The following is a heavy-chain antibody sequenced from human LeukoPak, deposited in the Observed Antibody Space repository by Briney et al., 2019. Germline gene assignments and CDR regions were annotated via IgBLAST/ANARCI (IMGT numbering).Heavy chain of an antibody. CDR2: IYYSGST. CDR3: ARHEPYSYGYCNYFDY. J-gene: IGHJ4*02. D-gene: IGHD5-18*01. V-gene: IGHV4-39*01. CDR1: GGSISSSSYY. Sequence: SETLSLTCTVSGGSISSSSYYWGWIRQPPGKGLEWIGSIYYSGSTYYNPSLKSRVTISVDTSKNQFSLKLSSVTAADTAVYYCARHEPYSYGYCNYFDYWGQGTLVTVSS.